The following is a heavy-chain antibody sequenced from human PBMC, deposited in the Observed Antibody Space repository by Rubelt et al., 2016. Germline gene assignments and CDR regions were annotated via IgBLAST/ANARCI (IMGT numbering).Heavy chain of an antibody. CDR3: ARGGMGGSTGYFDY. D-gene: IGHD1-26*01. J-gene: IGHJ4*02. CDR1: GGSFSGYY. CDR2: INHSGST. Sequence: QVQLQQWGAGLLKPSETLSLTCAVYGGSFSGYYWSWIRQPPGKGLEWIGEINHSGSTNYNPSLKSRVTISVDTSKTQFSLKLSSVTAADTAVYYCARGGMGGSTGYFDYWGQGTLVTVSS. V-gene: IGHV4-34*01.